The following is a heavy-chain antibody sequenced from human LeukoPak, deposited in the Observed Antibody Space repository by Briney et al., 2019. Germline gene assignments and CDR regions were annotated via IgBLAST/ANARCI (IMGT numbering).Heavy chain of an antibody. CDR2: IKPDGSEK. CDR1: GFTFSDYW. Sequence: GGSLRLSCATSGFTFSDYWMSWVRQAPGKGLEWVANIKPDGSEKYYVDSVKGRFTISRDNAKNSLYLQMISLRGEDTAFYYCVRDDIPNRGRPRTLLRHWGQGTLVTVSS. D-gene: IGHD1-1*01. J-gene: IGHJ4*02. V-gene: IGHV3-7*01. CDR3: VRDDIPNRGRPRTLLRH.